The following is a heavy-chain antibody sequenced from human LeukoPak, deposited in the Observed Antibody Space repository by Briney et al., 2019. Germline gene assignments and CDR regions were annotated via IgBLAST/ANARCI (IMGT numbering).Heavy chain of an antibody. J-gene: IGHJ6*03. CDR1: GGSISSSY. Sequence: PSETLSLTCIVSGGSISSSYWSWIRQPPGEGLEWIGYISYSGRTNYNPSLKSRVTISVDTSKNQFSLRLSSVTAADTAVYYCARTYYYDSSGYYSSFYYYYMDVWGKGTTVTVAS. V-gene: IGHV4-59*08. CDR3: ARTYYYDSSGYYSSFYYYYMDV. D-gene: IGHD3-22*01. CDR2: ISYSGRT.